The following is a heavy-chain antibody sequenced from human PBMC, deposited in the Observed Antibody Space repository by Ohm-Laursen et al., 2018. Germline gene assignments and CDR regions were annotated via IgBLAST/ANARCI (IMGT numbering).Heavy chain of an antibody. CDR3: ARPTENDAFDI. CDR2: INPGSGST. D-gene: IGHD2-21*02. CDR1: GYTFTTYY. V-gene: IGHV1-46*01. J-gene: IGHJ3*02. Sequence: GSSVKVSCKASGYTFTTYYMHWVRQAPGQGLEWMGIINPGSGSTTYAQKFQGRLTMTRDTSTSTAYMELSSLRSEDTAVYYCARPTENDAFDIWGQGTMVTVSS.